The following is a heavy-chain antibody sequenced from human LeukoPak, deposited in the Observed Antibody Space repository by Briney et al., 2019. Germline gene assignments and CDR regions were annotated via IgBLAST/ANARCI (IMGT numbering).Heavy chain of an antibody. Sequence: SQTLSLTCAISGDSVSRNDSAWNWISQSPSRGLEWLGRSYYRSKWYFDYAVPVRGRITINPDASKNQFSLQLNSVTPEDTAVYYCTRGGTGYCSTSNCYFDYWGQGTLITVSS. CDR1: GDSVSRNDSA. CDR3: TRGGTGYCSTSNCYFDY. CDR2: SYYRSKWYF. D-gene: IGHD2-2*01. V-gene: IGHV6-1*01. J-gene: IGHJ4*02.